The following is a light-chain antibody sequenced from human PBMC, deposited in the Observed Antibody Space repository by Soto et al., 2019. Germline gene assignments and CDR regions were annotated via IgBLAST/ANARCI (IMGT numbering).Light chain of an antibody. CDR2: TVS. V-gene: IGLV2-14*01. J-gene: IGLJ1*01. CDR3: SSFTTDSTYV. Sequence: QSVLTQPASVSGSPGQSITISCTGTSSDVGANIFVSWYQQHPGKVPKLMIYTVSSRPSGVSQRFSGSKSGNTASQTISGLQAEDEADYYCSSFTTDSTYVFGTGTKVTVL. CDR1: SSDVGANIF.